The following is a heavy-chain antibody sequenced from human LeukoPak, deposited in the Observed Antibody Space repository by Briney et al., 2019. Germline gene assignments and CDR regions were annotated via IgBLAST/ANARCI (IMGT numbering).Heavy chain of an antibody. CDR2: IYYSGST. J-gene: IGHJ6*03. D-gene: IGHD5-24*01. V-gene: IGHV4-39*01. CDR1: GGSFSSGDYY. CDR3: ARAPHGHYYYMDV. Sequence: SETLSLTCAVYGGSFSSGDYYWGWIRQPPGKGLEWIGSIYYSGSTYYNPSLKSRVTISVDTSKNQFSLKLSSVTAADTAVYYCARAPHGHYYYMDVWGKGTTVTVSS.